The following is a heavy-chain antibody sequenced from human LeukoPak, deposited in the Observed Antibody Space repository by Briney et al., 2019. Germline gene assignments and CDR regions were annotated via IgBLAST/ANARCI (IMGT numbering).Heavy chain of an antibody. CDR1: GGTFSSYA. J-gene: IGHJ6*02. V-gene: IGHV1-69*04. CDR3: ARDVGLTDRYSVDYYYGMDV. CDR2: IIPILGIA. Sequence: SVKVPCKASGGTFSSYAISWVRQAPGQGLEWMGRIIPILGIANYAQKFQGRVTITADKSTSTAYMELSSLRSEDTAVYYCARDVGLTDRYSVDYYYGMDVWGQGTTVTVSS. D-gene: IGHD1-1*01.